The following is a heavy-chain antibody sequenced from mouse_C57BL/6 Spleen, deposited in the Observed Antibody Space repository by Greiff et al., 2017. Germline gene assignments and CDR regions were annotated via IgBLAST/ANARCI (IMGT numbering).Heavy chain of an antibody. J-gene: IGHJ3*01. V-gene: IGHV1-59*01. D-gene: IGHD2-3*01. CDR1: GYTFTSYW. CDR3: ARGEGYYEGFAY. CDR2: IDPSDSYT. Sequence: QVQLQQPGAELVRPGTSVKLSCKASGYTFTSYWMHWVKQRPGQGLEWIGVIDPSDSYTNYNQKFKGKATLTVDTSSSTAYMQLSSLTSEDSAVYYCARGEGYYEGFAYWGQGTLVTVSA.